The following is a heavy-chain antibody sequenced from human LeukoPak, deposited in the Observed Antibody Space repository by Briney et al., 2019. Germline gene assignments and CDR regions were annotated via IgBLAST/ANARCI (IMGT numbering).Heavy chain of an antibody. V-gene: IGHV3-7*01. Sequence: GGSLRLPCAASGFTFSSYWMSWVRQAPGKGLEWVANIKQDGSEKYYVDSVKGRFTISRDNAKNSLYLQMNSLRAEDTAVYYCARDSSGWNDAFDIWGQGTMVTVSS. CDR1: GFTFSSYW. J-gene: IGHJ3*02. CDR2: IKQDGSEK. CDR3: ARDSSGWNDAFDI. D-gene: IGHD6-19*01.